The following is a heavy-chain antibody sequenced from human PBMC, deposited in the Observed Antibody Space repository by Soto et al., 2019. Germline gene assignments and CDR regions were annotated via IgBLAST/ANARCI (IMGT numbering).Heavy chain of an antibody. CDR3: ARDGSQLGRDY. V-gene: IGHV4-59*01. CDR2: IYYSGST. J-gene: IGHJ4*02. Sequence: PSETLSLTCTVSGGSIISYYWSWILQPPGKGLEWIGYIYYSGSTNYNPSLKSRVTISVDTSKNQFSLKLSSVTAADTAVYYCARDGSQLGRDYWGQGTLVTVSS. D-gene: IGHD7-27*01. CDR1: GGSIISYY.